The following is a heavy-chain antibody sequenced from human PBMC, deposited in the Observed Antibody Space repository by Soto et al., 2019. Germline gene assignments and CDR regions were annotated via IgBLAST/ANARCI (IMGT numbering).Heavy chain of an antibody. CDR1: GGSISSSNW. Sequence: SETLSLTCAVSGGSISSSNWWSWVRQPPGKGLEWIGEIYHSGSTNYNPSLKSRVTISVDKSKNQFSLKLSSVTAADTAVYYCARDKKEIAFYYYGMDVWGQGTTVTVSS. D-gene: IGHD3-3*02. CDR2: IYHSGST. CDR3: ARDKKEIAFYYYGMDV. J-gene: IGHJ6*02. V-gene: IGHV4-4*02.